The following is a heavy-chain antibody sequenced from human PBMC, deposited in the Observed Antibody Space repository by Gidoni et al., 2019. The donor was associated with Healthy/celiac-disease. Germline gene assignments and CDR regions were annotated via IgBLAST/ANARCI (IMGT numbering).Heavy chain of an antibody. V-gene: IGHV1-69*01. CDR3: ARERLYCSGGSCYSYYFDY. CDR1: GGTFCSYA. D-gene: IGHD2-15*01. J-gene: IGHJ4*02. Sequence: QVQLVQSGAEVKKPGSSVKVSCKASGGTFCSYAISWVRQAPGQGLEWMGGIIPIFGTANYAQKFQGRVTITADEATSTAYMELSSLRSEDTAVYYCARERLYCSGGSCYSYYFDYWGQGTLVTVSS. CDR2: IIPIFGTA.